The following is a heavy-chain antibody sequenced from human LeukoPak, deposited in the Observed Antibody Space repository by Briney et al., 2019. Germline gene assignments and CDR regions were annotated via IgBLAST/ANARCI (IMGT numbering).Heavy chain of an antibody. CDR3: AREYCSGGSCYSSLDAFDI. Sequence: GGSLRLSCAASGFTFSNYAMNWVRQAPGKGLEWVSGLSDSGGSTYYADSVKGRFTISRDNAKNSLYLQMNSLRAEDTAVYYCAREYCSGGSCYSSLDAFDIWGQGTMVTVSS. J-gene: IGHJ3*02. CDR1: GFTFSNYA. D-gene: IGHD2-15*01. CDR2: LSDSGGST. V-gene: IGHV3-23*01.